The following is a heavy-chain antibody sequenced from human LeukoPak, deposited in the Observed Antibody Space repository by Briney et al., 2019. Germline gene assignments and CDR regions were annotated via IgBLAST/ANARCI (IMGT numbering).Heavy chain of an antibody. Sequence: SETLSLTCTVSGGSISSYYWSWIRQPPGKGLEWIGYIYYSGSTNYNPSLKSRVTISVDTSKNQFSLKLSSVTAADTAVYYCARDRGSSWYDDAFDIWGQGTMVTVSS. CDR2: IYYSGST. J-gene: IGHJ3*02. D-gene: IGHD6-13*01. V-gene: IGHV4-59*01. CDR3: ARDRGSSWYDDAFDI. CDR1: GGSISSYY.